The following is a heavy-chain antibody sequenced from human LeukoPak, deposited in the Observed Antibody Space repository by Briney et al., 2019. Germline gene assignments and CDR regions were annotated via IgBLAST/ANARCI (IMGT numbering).Heavy chain of an antibody. J-gene: IGHJ4*02. CDR3: ARVPNYYDSSGYYKLPDY. V-gene: IGHV3-23*01. D-gene: IGHD3-22*01. Sequence: AGGSLRLSCAASGFTFSSYAMSWVRQAPGKGLEWVSAISGSGGSTYYADSVKGRFTISRDNAKNSLYLQMNSLRAEDTAVYYCARVPNYYDSSGYYKLPDYWGQGTLVTVSS. CDR2: ISGSGGST. CDR1: GFTFSSYA.